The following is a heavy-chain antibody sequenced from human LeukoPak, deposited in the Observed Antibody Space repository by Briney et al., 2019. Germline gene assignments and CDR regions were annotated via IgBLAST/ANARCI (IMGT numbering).Heavy chain of an antibody. Sequence: ASVKVSCKASGYTFSSYGISWVRQAPGQGLEWMGWISVYNGNTNYAQNLQGRVTMTTDTSTSTAYMELRSLRSDDTAVYYCAXXXXIEGWYFDLWGRGTLVTVSS. CDR1: GYTFSSYG. V-gene: IGHV1-18*01. J-gene: IGHJ2*01. CDR2: ISVYNGNT. CDR3: AXXXXIEGWYFDL. D-gene: IGHD3-22*01.